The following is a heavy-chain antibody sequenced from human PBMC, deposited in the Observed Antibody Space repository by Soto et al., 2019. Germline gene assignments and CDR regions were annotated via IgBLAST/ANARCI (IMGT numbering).Heavy chain of an antibody. J-gene: IGHJ4*02. D-gene: IGHD2-2*01. Sequence: PSKTLSLTCIFSVGSTRSGYWNWIRQPAGKGLEWIGRIYSSGSANYNPSLQSRVIMSVDTSKNQFSLKLSSVTAADTAVYYCAREVDFYYFDYWGQGAPVTVSS. CDR1: VGSTRSGY. CDR3: AREVDFYYFDY. CDR2: IYSSGSA. V-gene: IGHV4-4*07.